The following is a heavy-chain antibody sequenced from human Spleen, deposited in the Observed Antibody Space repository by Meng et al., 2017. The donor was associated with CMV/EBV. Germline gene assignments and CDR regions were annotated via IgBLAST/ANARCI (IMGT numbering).Heavy chain of an antibody. D-gene: IGHD1-1*01. CDR3: ARDQLIDPLGDFDY. Sequence: QGQLQESGPGLVKPSETLSLTCTASGGSISSYYWSWIRQPAGKGLEWIGRIYTSGSTNYNPSLKSRVTMSVDTSKNQFSLKLSSVTAADTAVYYCARDQLIDPLGDFDYWGQGTLVTVSS. CDR2: IYTSGST. CDR1: GGSISSYY. V-gene: IGHV4-4*07. J-gene: IGHJ4*02.